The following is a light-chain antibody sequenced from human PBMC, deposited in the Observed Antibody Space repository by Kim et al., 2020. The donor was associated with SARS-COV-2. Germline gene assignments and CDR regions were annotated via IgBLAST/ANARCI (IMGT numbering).Light chain of an antibody. Sequence: AIRMTQSPSSLSASTGDRVTITCRASQDISSYLAWYQQKPGKAPKFLIYAASTLQSGVPSRFSGSGSGTDFTLTISRLQSEDFATYYWKQYYSCPWTFGQGNKVDIK. CDR3: KQYYSCPWT. V-gene: IGKV1-8*01. J-gene: IGKJ1*01. CDR1: QDISSY. CDR2: AAS.